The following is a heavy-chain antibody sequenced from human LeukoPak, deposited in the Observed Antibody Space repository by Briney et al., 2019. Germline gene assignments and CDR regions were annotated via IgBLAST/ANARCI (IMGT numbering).Heavy chain of an antibody. D-gene: IGHD6-13*01. CDR3: AKDTGIGSSWYSGGFDY. V-gene: IGHV3-9*01. CDR2: ISWNSGSI. CDR1: GFTFDDYA. Sequence: GGSLRLSCAASGFTFDDYAMHWVRQAPGKGLEWVSGISWNSGSIGYADSVKGRFTISRDNAKNSLYLQMNSLRAEDTALYYCAKDTGIGSSWYSGGFDYWGQGTLVTVSS. J-gene: IGHJ4*02.